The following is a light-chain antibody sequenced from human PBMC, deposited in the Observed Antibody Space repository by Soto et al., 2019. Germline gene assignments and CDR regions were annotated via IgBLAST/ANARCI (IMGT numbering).Light chain of an antibody. V-gene: IGKV1-39*01. CDR2: AAS. J-gene: IGKJ5*01. CDR3: QQYYSNPIT. CDR1: QSISTW. Sequence: DIQITQSPSTVSASVADAVTLTCRASQSISTWLAWYQQTPGKAPNILIYAASSLQSGVPSRFSGSGSGTDFTLTLSTLQTEDFETYYCQQYYSNPITFGQGTRLEIK.